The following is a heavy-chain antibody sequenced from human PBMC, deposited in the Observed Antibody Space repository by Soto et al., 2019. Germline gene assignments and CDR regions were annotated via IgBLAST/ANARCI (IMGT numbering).Heavy chain of an antibody. CDR3: ARDPGYSYGSLDAFDI. J-gene: IGHJ3*02. Sequence: ASVKVSCKASGYTFTSYGISWVRRAPGQGLEWMGWISAYNGNTNYAQKIQGRVTMTTDTSTSTAYTELRSLRSDDTAVYYCARDPGYSYGSLDAFDIWGQGTMVTVSS. V-gene: IGHV1-18*01. CDR1: GYTFTSYG. CDR2: ISAYNGNT. D-gene: IGHD5-18*01.